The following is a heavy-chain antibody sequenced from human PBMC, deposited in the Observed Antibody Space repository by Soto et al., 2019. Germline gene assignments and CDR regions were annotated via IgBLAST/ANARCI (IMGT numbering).Heavy chain of an antibody. CDR3: ARGETVVTRCAFDI. Sequence: QVQLVQSGAEVKKPGSSVKVSCKASGGTFSSYAISWVRQAPGQGLEWMGGIIPIFGTANYAQKFQGRVTITANKSTGTAYMELSSLRAEDTAVYYCARGETVVTRCAFDIWGQGTMVTVSS. CDR1: GGTFSSYA. D-gene: IGHD2-15*01. V-gene: IGHV1-69*06. CDR2: IIPIFGTA. J-gene: IGHJ3*02.